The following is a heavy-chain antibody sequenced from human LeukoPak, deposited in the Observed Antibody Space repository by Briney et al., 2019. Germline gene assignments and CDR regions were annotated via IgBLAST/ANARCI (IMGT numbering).Heavy chain of an antibody. CDR1: GGSISSYY. CDR3: ARGIVGATRAFDI. V-gene: IGHV4-59*01. J-gene: IGHJ3*02. D-gene: IGHD1-26*01. CDR2: IYYSGST. Sequence: SETLSLTCTVSGGSISSYYWSWIRQPPGKGLEWIGYIYYSGSTNYNPSLKSRVTISVDTSKNQFSLKLSSVTAADTAVYYCARGIVGATRAFDIWSQGTMVTDSS.